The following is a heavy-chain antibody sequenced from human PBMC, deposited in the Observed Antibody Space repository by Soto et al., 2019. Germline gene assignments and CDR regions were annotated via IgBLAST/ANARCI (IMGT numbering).Heavy chain of an antibody. CDR2: ISSTSSYI. V-gene: IGHV3-21*01. Sequence: EVQLLESGGGLFKPGGSLRLSCAASGFTFSSYSMNWVSQAPGKGLEWVASISSTSSYIYYADSVKGRFTISRDNAKNSLYRQMNSLRAEDTAVYYCARPGHYYYYYMDVWGKGTTVTVSS. CDR1: GFTFSSYS. J-gene: IGHJ6*03. CDR3: ARPGHYYYYYMDV.